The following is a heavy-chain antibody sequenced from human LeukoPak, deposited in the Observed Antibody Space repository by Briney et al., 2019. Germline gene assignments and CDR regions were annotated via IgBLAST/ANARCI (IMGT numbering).Heavy chain of an antibody. Sequence: GGSLRLSCAASGFTFSSYAMHWVRQAPGKGLEWVAVISYDGSNKYYADSVKGRFTISRDNSKNTLYLQMNSLRAEDTAVYYCARDGSGTGDDFWSGYSLNYWGQGTLVTVSS. CDR3: ARDGSGTGDDFWSGYSLNY. CDR1: GFTFSSYA. V-gene: IGHV3-30*04. CDR2: ISYDGSNK. J-gene: IGHJ4*02. D-gene: IGHD3-3*01.